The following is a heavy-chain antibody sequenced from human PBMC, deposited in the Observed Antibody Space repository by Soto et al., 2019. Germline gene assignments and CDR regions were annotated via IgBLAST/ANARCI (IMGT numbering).Heavy chain of an antibody. J-gene: IGHJ4*02. CDR2: ISFDGSNK. Sequence: QVQLVESGGGVVQPGRSLRLSCAASGFTFRSYAMHWVRQAPGKGLEWVAAISFDGSNKYYADSVKGRFTISRGNSENPLESQKNGLGPEDPAGYFRAEDPYIVTRVQLWIYYFDYWGQGTLVTVSS. V-gene: IGHV3-30*18. D-gene: IGHD2-2*01. CDR3: AEDPYIVTRVQLWIYYFDY. CDR1: GFTFRSYA.